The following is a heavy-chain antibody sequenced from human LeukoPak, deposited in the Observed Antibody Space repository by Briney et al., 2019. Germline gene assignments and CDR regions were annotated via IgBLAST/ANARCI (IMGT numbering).Heavy chain of an antibody. V-gene: IGHV3-23*01. Sequence: PRGSLRLSCAASEFTFSSYALSWARQAPGKGLECVSAISGSGGSTYYADSVKGRFTISRDNSKNTLYLQMNSLRSEDTAVYYCAKMIVVVTGYFQHWGQGTLVTVSS. D-gene: IGHD3-22*01. CDR1: EFTFSSYA. J-gene: IGHJ1*01. CDR2: ISGSGGST. CDR3: AKMIVVVTGYFQH.